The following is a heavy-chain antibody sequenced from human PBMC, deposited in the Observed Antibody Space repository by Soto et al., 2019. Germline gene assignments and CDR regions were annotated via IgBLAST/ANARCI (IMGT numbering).Heavy chain of an antibody. V-gene: IGHV3-15*01. D-gene: IGHD3-10*01. CDR1: GFTPCRAW. CDR3: TTGYPITRHDHH. J-gene: IGHJ1*01. Sequence: PGLTLRLPCSPSGFTPCRAWMNWVRQAPGDGQEWVGRIKSKRAGETTDYAAFVKGRFTISRDDSKNSLYVQRNSLTTDDTAVSYFTTGYPITRHDHHWGQGTLGTVS. CDR2: IKSKRAGETT.